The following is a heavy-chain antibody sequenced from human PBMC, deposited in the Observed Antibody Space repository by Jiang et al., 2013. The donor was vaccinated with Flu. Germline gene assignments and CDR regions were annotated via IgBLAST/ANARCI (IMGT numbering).Heavy chain of an antibody. Sequence: GFTFTTYSMNWVRQAPGQGLQWVSSISSYSDYIYYTDSVQGRFTISRDNAKNSLYLQMNSLRAEDTAVYYCARIILRGGGFYYFAMDVWGQGTKVTVSS. J-gene: IGHJ6*02. CDR3: ARIILRGGGFYYFAMDV. V-gene: IGHV3-21*01. D-gene: IGHD3-16*01. CDR1: GFTFTTYS. CDR2: ISSYSDYI.